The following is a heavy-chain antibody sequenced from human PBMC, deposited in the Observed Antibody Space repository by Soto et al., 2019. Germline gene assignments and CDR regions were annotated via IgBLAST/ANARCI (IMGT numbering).Heavy chain of an antibody. CDR1: GFTFSSYG. D-gene: IGHD5-18*01. V-gene: IGHV3-30*18. CDR3: AKDPRIQLWSHLYFDY. Sequence: GGSLRLSCAASGFTFSSYGMHWVRQAPGKGLEWVAVISYDGSNKYYADSVKGRFTISRDNSKNTLYLQMNSLRAEDTAVYYCAKDPRIQLWSHLYFDYWGQGTLVTVSS. J-gene: IGHJ4*02. CDR2: ISYDGSNK.